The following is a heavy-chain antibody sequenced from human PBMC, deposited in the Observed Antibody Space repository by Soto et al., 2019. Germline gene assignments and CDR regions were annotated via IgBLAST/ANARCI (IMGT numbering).Heavy chain of an antibody. CDR1: GFTFSSYG. J-gene: IGHJ5*02. D-gene: IGHD3-16*01. V-gene: IGHV3-33*01. CDR2: IWYDGNNK. Sequence: GGSLRLSCAASGFTFSSYGMHWVRQAPGKGLEWVAVIWYDGNNKYYADSVKGRFSISRDSSKKTLYLQMNSLRAEDTAVYYCVRDYSISGSYAPWFDPWGQGALVTVSS. CDR3: VRDYSISGSYAPWFDP.